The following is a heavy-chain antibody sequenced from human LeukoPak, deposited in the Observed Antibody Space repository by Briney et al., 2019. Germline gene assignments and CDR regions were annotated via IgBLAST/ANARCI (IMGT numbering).Heavy chain of an antibody. D-gene: IGHD3-3*01. J-gene: IGHJ4*02. CDR1: GFTFVKYW. V-gene: IGHV3-7*05. CDR3: ARDSWRVLDY. CDR2: IKHDGSEK. Sequence: GGSLRLSCAASGFTFVKYWLSWVRQAPGKGLEWVANIKHDGSEKYYMDSVRGRFTVSRDNGKNSVFLQMDSLRAEDTAVYFCARDSWRVLDYWGQGTLVTVSS.